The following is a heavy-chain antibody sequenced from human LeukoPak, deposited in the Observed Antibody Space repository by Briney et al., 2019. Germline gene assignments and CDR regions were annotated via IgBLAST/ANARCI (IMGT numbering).Heavy chain of an antibody. CDR1: GFTFSNFF. V-gene: IGHV3-23*01. J-gene: IGHJ4*02. CDR2: ISGSGGST. D-gene: IGHD7-27*01. CDR3: ANSRELTGDPGY. Sequence: GGSLRLSCVVSGFTFSNFFMSWVRQAPGKGLEWVSAISGSGGSTYYADSVKGRFTISRDNSKNTLYLQMNSLRAEDTAVYYCANSRELTGDPGYWGQGTLVTVSS.